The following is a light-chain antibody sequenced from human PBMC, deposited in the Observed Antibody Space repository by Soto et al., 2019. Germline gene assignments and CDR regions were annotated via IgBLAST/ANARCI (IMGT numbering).Light chain of an antibody. Sequence: QSALTQPASVSGSPGQSITISCTGTSSDVGSYNLVSWYQQHPGKAPKLMIYEVSKRPSGVSNRFSGSKSGNTASLTISGLQAEDDADYYCCSYAGSSTFLDVFGTGTKLTVL. CDR3: CSYAGSSTFLDV. J-gene: IGLJ1*01. CDR1: SSDVGSYNL. V-gene: IGLV2-23*02. CDR2: EVS.